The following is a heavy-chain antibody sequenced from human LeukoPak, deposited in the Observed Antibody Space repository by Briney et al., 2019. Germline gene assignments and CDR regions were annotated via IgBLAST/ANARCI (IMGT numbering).Heavy chain of an antibody. Sequence: AASGKVSCTASGYIFTGHYIHWVRQAPGQGLEWMGLITPGGGSTSYAQKFQGRVTMTRDTSTTTVYMELSSLTSEDTAVYYCGRGDSSRWSTGVDYWGQGTLVTVSS. CDR2: ITPGGGST. V-gene: IGHV1-46*01. CDR3: GRGDSSRWSTGVDY. CDR1: GYIFTGHY. D-gene: IGHD6-13*01. J-gene: IGHJ4*02.